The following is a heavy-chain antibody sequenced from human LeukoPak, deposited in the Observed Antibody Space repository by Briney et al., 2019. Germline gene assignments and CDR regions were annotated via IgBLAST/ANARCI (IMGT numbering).Heavy chain of an antibody. Sequence: SQTLSLTCAVSGGPISSGGYYWSWIRQPPGKGLEWIGYIYHSGSTYYNPSLKSRVTISVDRSKNQFSLKLSSVTAADTAVYYCARVLRDSGFDYWGQGTLVTVSS. CDR3: ARVLRDSGFDY. D-gene: IGHD1-26*01. CDR2: IYHSGST. CDR1: GGPISSGGYY. V-gene: IGHV4-30-2*01. J-gene: IGHJ4*02.